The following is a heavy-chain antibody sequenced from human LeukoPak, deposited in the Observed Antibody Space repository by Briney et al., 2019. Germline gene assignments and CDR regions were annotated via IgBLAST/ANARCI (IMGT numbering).Heavy chain of an antibody. V-gene: IGHV3-30*04. Sequence: GGSLRLSCAASVFTFSSYAMYWVRQAPGKGLEWVAVISYDGSNKYYADSVKGRFTISRDNSKNTLYLQMDSLRAEDTAVYYCAKVVLFRRGWLQLAMDVWGKGTTVTVSS. J-gene: IGHJ6*03. CDR2: ISYDGSNK. CDR1: VFTFSSYA. D-gene: IGHD5-24*01. CDR3: AKVVLFRRGWLQLAMDV.